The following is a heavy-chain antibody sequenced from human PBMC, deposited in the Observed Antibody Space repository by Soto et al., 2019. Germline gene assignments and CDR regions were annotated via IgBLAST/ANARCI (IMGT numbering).Heavy chain of an antibody. D-gene: IGHD2-2*01. Sequence: ASVKVSCKASGYTFTNYDINWVRQATGQGLEWMGWMNPNNGHTGYAQKFQGRVTMTRNTSISTAYMELTSLRSGDTAIYYCVSIPALRDYCGQGSLVPGSS. V-gene: IGHV1-8*01. CDR2: MNPNNGHT. J-gene: IGHJ4*02. CDR3: VSIPALRDY. CDR1: GYTFTNYD.